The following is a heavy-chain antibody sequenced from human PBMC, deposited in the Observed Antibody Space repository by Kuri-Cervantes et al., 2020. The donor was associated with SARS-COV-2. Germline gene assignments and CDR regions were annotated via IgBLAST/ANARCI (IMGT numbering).Heavy chain of an antibody. D-gene: IGHD4-17*01. CDR1: GFTFSSYA. Sequence: GGSLRLSCVASGFTFSSYAMSWVRQAPGKGLEWVSAISGSGGSTYYADSVKGRFTISRDNSKNTLYLQMNSLKTEDTAVYYCTTGGGYDYGDYFSDYGGQGTLVTVSS. CDR3: TTGGGYDYGDYFSDY. CDR2: ISGSGGST. V-gene: IGHV3-23*01. J-gene: IGHJ4*02.